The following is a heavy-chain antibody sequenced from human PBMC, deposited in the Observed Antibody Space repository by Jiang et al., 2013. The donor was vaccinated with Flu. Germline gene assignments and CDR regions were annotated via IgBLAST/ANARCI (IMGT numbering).Heavy chain of an antibody. J-gene: IGHJ4*02. CDR1: GFTFSSYG. D-gene: IGHD3-10*01. V-gene: IGHV3-33*08. CDR3: ARDVDYYGSMDY. Sequence: VQLVESGGGVVQPGRSLRLSCAASGFTFSSYGMHWVRQAPGKGLEWVAVIWYDGSNKYYADSVKGRFTISRDNSKNTLYLQMNSLRAEDTAVYYCARDVDYYGSMDYWGQGTLVTVSS. CDR2: IWYDGSNK.